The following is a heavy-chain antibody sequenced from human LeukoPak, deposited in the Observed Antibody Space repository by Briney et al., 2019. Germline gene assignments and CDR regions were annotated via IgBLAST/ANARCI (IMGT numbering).Heavy chain of an antibody. CDR2: ISSSGSTI. D-gene: IGHD3-3*01. CDR3: ARDYDFWSGYYFDY. Sequence: GGSLRLSCAASGFTFSRYEMNWVRQAPGKGLEWVSYISSSGSTIYYADSVKGRFTISRDNAKNSPYLQMNSLRAEDTAVYYCARDYDFWSGYYFDYWGQGTLVTVSS. J-gene: IGHJ4*02. CDR1: GFTFSRYE. V-gene: IGHV3-48*03.